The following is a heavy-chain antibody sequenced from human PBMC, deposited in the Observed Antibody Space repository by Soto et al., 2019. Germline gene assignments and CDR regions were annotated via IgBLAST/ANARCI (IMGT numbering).Heavy chain of an antibody. D-gene: IGHD6-19*01. CDR1: GFTFSSYW. Sequence: EVQLVESGGGLVQPGGSVRLSCAASGFTFSSYWMHWVRQARGKGLVWVSRINSDGSSTSYADSVKGRFTISRDNAKNTVYLQMNSLRAEDTAVYYCASPYMYSSGLYFYGMDVWGQGTTVTVSS. V-gene: IGHV3-74*01. J-gene: IGHJ6*02. CDR2: INSDGSST. CDR3: ASPYMYSSGLYFYGMDV.